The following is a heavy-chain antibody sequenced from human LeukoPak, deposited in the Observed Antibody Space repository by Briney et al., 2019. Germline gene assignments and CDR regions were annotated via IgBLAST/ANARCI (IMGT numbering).Heavy chain of an antibody. CDR1: GYTFTSYG. V-gene: IGHV1-18*01. CDR2: ISAYNGNT. D-gene: IGHD2-2*01. J-gene: IGHJ4*02. CDR3: ARAHQLGYCSSTSCSPNDY. Sequence: ASVKVSCKASGYTFTSYGISWVRQAPGQGLEWMGWISAYNGNTNYAQKLQGRVTMTTDTSTSTAYMELRSLRSDDTAVYYCARAHQLGYCSSTSCSPNDYWGQGTLVTVSS.